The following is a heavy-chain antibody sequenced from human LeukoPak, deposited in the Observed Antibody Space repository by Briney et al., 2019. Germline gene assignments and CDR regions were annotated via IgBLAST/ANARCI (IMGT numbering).Heavy chain of an antibody. Sequence: ASVKVSCKVSGYTLTELSMHWVRQAPGKGLESMGGFDPEDGETIYAQKFQGRVTMTEDTSTDTACMELSSLRSEDTAVYYCATTPNTAHYYGMDVWGQGTTVTVSS. CDR2: FDPEDGET. CDR1: GYTLTELS. J-gene: IGHJ6*02. D-gene: IGHD5-18*01. CDR3: ATTPNTAHYYGMDV. V-gene: IGHV1-24*01.